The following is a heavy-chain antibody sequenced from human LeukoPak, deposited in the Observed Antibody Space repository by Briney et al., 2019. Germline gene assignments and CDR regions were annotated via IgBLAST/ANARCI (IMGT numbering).Heavy chain of an antibody. V-gene: IGHV4-4*09. D-gene: IGHD6-13*01. CDR3: ARRIAAAGPGYFDY. J-gene: IGHJ4*02. CDR2: IYTTGST. CDR1: GGSISSYY. Sequence: SETLSLTCTVSGGSISSYYWSWIRQPPGKGLKGIGYIYTTGSTNYNPSLKSRVNISLDTYNNQFSLKLGSVTAADTAVYYCARRIAAAGPGYFDYWGQGTLVTVS.